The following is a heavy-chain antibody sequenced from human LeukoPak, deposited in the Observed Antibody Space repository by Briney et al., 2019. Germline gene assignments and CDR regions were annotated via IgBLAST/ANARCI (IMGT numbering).Heavy chain of an antibody. D-gene: IGHD6-13*01. J-gene: IGHJ5*02. CDR1: GFTFSSYG. CDR2: IWYDGSNK. Sequence: GGSLRLSCAASGFTFSSYGMHWVRQAPGKGLEWVAVIWYDGSNKYYADSVKGRFTISRDNSKNTLYLQMNSLRAEDTAVYYCARSPAAGNNNWFDPWGQGTLVTVSS. CDR3: ARSPAAGNNNWFDP. V-gene: IGHV3-33*01.